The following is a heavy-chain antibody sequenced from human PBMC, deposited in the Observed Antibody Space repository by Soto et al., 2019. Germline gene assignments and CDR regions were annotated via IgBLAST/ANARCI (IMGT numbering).Heavy chain of an antibody. CDR3: ARNSRITMVRGVIEFFDY. V-gene: IGHV3-23*01. J-gene: IGHJ4*02. Sequence: GGSLRLSCAASGFTFSSYAMSWVRQAPGKGLEWVSAISGSGGSTYYADSVKGRFTTSRDNSKNTLYLQMNSLRAEDTAVYYCARNSRITMVRGVIEFFDYWGQGTLVTVSS. CDR1: GFTFSSYA. D-gene: IGHD3-10*01. CDR2: ISGSGGST.